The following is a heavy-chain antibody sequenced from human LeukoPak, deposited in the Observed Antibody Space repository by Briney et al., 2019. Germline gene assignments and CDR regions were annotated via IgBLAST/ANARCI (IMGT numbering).Heavy chain of an antibody. CDR1: GVTFSDYY. D-gene: IGHD1-20*01. CDR2: INHSGST. CDR3: ARYYNWSATSGFFDY. V-gene: IGHV4-34*01. J-gene: IGHJ4*02. Sequence: SETLSLTCAASGVTFSDYYWSWLRQAPGKGLEWIGEINHSGSTSYNPSLKSRVTISVDTSKNRFSLKLSSVTAADTAVYYCARYYNWSATSGFFDYWGQGTLVTVSS.